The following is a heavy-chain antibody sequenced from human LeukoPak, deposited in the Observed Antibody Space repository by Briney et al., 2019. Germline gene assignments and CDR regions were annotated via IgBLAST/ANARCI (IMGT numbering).Heavy chain of an antibody. Sequence: SETLSLTCAVYGGSFSGYYWSWIRQPPGKGLEWIGYFYNSGTTNHNPSLKPRVTISVDTSKNQFSLKLSSVTAADTAVYYCARVDSWFDPWGQGTLVTVSS. CDR1: GGSFSGYY. CDR3: ARVDSWFDP. CDR2: FYNSGTT. J-gene: IGHJ5*02. V-gene: IGHV4-34*11.